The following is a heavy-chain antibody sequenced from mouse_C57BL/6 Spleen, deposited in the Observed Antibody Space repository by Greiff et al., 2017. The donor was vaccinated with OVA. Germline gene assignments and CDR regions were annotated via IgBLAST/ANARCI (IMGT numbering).Heavy chain of an antibody. D-gene: IGHD2-3*01. J-gene: IGHJ2*01. Sequence: VQLKESGAELVRPGASVKLSCTASGFNIKDYYMHWVKQRPEQGLEWIGRIDPEDGDTEYAPKFPGKATMTADTSSNTAYLQLSSLTSEDTAVYYCTSDGYYVDFFDYWGQGTTLTVSS. CDR2: IDPEDGDT. CDR3: TSDGYYVDFFDY. V-gene: IGHV14-1*01. CDR1: GFNIKDYY.